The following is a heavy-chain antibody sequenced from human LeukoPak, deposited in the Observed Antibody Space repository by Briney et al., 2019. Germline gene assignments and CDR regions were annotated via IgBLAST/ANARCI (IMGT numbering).Heavy chain of an antibody. CDR2: IYYSGST. D-gene: IGHD2-2*01. J-gene: IGHJ4*02. CDR1: GGSLGTFY. V-gene: IGHV4-59*01. CDR3: ARLYCSSTSCYGYYFDY. Sequence: SETLSLTCTVSGGSLGTFYWSWIRQPPGKGLEWIGYIYYSGSTNYNPSLKSRVTISVDTSKNQFSLKLSSVTAADTAVYYCARLYCSSTSCYGYYFDYWGQGTLVTASS.